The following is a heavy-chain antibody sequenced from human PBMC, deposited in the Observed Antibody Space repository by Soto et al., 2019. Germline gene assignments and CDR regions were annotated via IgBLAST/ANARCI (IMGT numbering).Heavy chain of an antibody. CDR1: GCTSGDYA. V-gene: IGHV3-49*04. Sequence: CPASGCTSGDYAMSLVRQAPGKGLAGVGFSRRKDYGGTTEYAASLKGRFIISRDYSKSISYLQMHSLITEDTAVYYCTRPPSYYECWRGPQVGMDVCGQGTTITVSS. CDR3: TRPPSYYECWRGPQVGMDV. D-gene: IGHD3-3*01. CDR2: SRRKDYGGTT. J-gene: IGHJ6*02.